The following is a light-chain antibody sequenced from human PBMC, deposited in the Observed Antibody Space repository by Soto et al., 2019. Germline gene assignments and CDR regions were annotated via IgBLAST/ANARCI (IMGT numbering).Light chain of an antibody. CDR2: AAS. CDR3: LQLNSYPLT. Sequence: DIPLTQSPSFLSASLGDRVTITCAASQAISSYLDWYQQKPGKGPKLLIHAASTLQSGVPLRFSGSGSGTEFTLTISSLQPEDFATYYCLQLNSYPLTFGGGTKVDIK. J-gene: IGKJ4*01. V-gene: IGKV1-9*01. CDR1: QAISSY.